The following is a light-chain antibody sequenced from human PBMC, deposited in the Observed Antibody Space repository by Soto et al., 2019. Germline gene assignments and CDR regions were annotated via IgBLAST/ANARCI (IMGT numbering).Light chain of an antibody. CDR1: SRDVDGFNY. Sequence: QSVLTQPASVSGSPGQSIAISCTETSRDVDGFNYVSWYQQHPGKAPKFMIYDVSSRPSGVSDRFSGSKSGNTASLTISGLQAEDEADYYCASYTTSSTYVFGTGTKVTVL. V-gene: IGLV2-14*03. CDR2: DVS. J-gene: IGLJ1*01. CDR3: ASYTTSSTYV.